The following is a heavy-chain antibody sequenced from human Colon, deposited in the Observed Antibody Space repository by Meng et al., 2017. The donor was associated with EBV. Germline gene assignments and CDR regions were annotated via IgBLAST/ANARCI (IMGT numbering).Heavy chain of an antibody. D-gene: IGHD4-17*01. CDR1: GGSLDNSVYF. V-gene: IGHV4-39*01. Sequence: QLQLQESGPGLVKPSETLSLTCTVSGGSLDNSVYFWDWIRQPPGKGLEWIGSVRYSGTAYYNPSLTSRVTISVDTSKNQFSLNLSSLTAADTAVYYCARHVYGDSYGFWGQGTLVTVSS. CDR3: ARHVYGDSYGF. J-gene: IGHJ4*02. CDR2: VRYSGTA.